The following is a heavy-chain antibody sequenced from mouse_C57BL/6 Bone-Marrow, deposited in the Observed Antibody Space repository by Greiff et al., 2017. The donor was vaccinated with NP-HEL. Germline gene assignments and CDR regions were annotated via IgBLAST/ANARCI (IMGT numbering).Heavy chain of an antibody. Sequence: EVKLQESGPELVKPGASVKISCKASGYSFTGYYMNWVKQSPEKSLEWIGEINPSTGGTTYNQKFKAKATLTVDKSSSTAYMQLKSLTSEDSAVYYCAIYYGNPYYFDYWGQGTTLTVSS. D-gene: IGHD2-1*01. CDR2: INPSTGGT. V-gene: IGHV1-42*01. CDR1: GYSFTGYY. J-gene: IGHJ2*01. CDR3: AIYYGNPYYFDY.